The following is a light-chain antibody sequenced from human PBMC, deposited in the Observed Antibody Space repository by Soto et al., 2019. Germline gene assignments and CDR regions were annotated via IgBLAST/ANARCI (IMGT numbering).Light chain of an antibody. CDR2: AAS. CDR1: QSISSY. Sequence: DIQMTQSPSSLSASVGDRVTITCRASQSISSYLNWYQQKPGKAPKLLIYAASSLQSGVPSRFSGSGSGTDFTLTISSLQPEDFETYYCQQSYSTPWTFGKGTKGDI. V-gene: IGKV1-39*01. J-gene: IGKJ1*01. CDR3: QQSYSTPWT.